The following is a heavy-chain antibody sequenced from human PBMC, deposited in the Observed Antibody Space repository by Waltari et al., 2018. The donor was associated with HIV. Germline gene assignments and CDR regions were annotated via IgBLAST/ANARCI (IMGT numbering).Heavy chain of an antibody. D-gene: IGHD2-15*01. CDR2: IDWDDDK. CDR3: ARGVVVVAATPYYYYYGMDV. V-gene: IGHV2-70*15. J-gene: IGHJ6*02. CDR1: GFSLSTSGMC. Sequence: QVTLRESGPALVKPTQTLTLTCTFSGFSLSTSGMCVSWIRQPPGKALEWLARIDWDDDKYYSTSLKTRLTISKDTSKNQVVLTMTNMDPVDTATYYCARGVVVVAATPYYYYYGMDVWGQGTTVTVSS.